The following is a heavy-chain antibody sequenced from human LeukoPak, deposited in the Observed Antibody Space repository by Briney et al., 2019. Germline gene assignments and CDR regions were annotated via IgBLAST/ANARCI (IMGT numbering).Heavy chain of an antibody. D-gene: IGHD4-17*01. J-gene: IGHJ4*02. CDR2: IYYTGST. CDR1: GGSISSSY. Sequence: AETLSLTCTVSGGSISSSYWSWTRQPPGKGLEWIGYIYYTGSTNYNPSLKSRVSISVDTSQNQFSLKLRSVTAADTAVYYCARGSTVSSLSYWGQGTLVTVSS. V-gene: IGHV4-59*01. CDR3: ARGSTVSSLSY.